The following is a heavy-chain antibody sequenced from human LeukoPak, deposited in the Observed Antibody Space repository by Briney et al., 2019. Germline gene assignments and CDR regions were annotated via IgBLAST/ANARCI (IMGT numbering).Heavy chain of an antibody. V-gene: IGHV4-59*12. J-gene: IGHJ4*02. D-gene: IGHD2-2*01. CDR2: IYYSGST. CDR1: GGSFSGYY. CDR3: AAGVTADTVGY. Sequence: SETLSLTCAVYGGSFSGYYWSWIRQPPGKGLEWIGYIYYSGSTNYNPSLKSRVTISVDTSKNQFSLRLSSVTAADTAVYYCAAGVTADTVGYWGQGTLVTVSS.